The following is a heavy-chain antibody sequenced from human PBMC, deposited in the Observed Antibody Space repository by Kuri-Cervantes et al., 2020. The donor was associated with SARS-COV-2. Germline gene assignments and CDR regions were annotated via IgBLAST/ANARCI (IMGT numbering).Heavy chain of an antibody. CDR1: GGSIGSVGYY. Sequence: GSLRLSCTVSGGSIGSVGYYWCWIRQHPGKGLEWIGSIYYSGSTYYNLSLKSRVTISVDTSKNQFSLKLSSVTAADTAVYFCARQMMSSITIFGVVITRNWFDPWGQATLATVSS. V-gene: IGHV4-39*01. J-gene: IGHJ5*02. CDR2: IYYSGST. D-gene: IGHD3-3*01. CDR3: ARQMMSSITIFGVVITRNWFDP.